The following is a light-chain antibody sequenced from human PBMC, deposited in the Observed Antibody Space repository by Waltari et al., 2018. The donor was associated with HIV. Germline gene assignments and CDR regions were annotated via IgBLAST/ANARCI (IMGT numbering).Light chain of an antibody. CDR3: QSYDSGLSASV. CDR1: DSNIGAGFA. Sequence: QSVLTQPPSVSGAPGQRVTIACTGSDSNIGAGFAVHWYQQLPGTAPKLLIHGNTNRPSGVPDRFSGSRSGASASLAITGLQAEDESDYYCQSYDSGLSASVFGGGTKLTVL. CDR2: GNT. J-gene: IGLJ2*01. V-gene: IGLV1-40*01.